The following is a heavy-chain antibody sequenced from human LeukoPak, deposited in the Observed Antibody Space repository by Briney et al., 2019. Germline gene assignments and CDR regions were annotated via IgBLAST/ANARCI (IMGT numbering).Heavy chain of an antibody. CDR2: ISGSGGST. J-gene: IGHJ4*02. V-gene: IGHV3-23*01. CDR3: AKDPNGSGHYYFDY. D-gene: IGHD6-19*01. CDR1: GFTFSNYA. Sequence: GGSLRLSCAASGFTFSNYAMSWVRQAPGKGLEWVSAISGSGGSTYCADSVKGRFTISRDNSKNTLYLQMNSLRAEDSAVYYCAKDPNGSGHYYFDYWGQGTLVTVSS.